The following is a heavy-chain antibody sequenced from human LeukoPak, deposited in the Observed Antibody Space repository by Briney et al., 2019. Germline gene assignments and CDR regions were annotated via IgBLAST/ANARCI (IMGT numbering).Heavy chain of an antibody. CDR1: GFSFTNYA. D-gene: IGHD3-22*01. Sequence: HTGGSLRLSCAASGFSFTNYAMSWVRQAPGKGLEWVSGIGGSGGNTYYADSVKGRFTISGDSSKNVLYLQMNSLRAEDTAVYYCANLPYDSSGYWAYFDNWGQGTLVTVS. CDR2: IGGSGGNT. J-gene: IGHJ4*02. V-gene: IGHV3-23*01. CDR3: ANLPYDSSGYWAYFDN.